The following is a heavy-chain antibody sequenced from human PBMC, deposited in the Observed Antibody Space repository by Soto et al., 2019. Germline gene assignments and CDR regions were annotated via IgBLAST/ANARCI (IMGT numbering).Heavy chain of an antibody. D-gene: IGHD2-2*01. Sequence: ASVKVSCKASGYTFTSYGISWVRQAPGQGLEWMGWISAYNGNTNYAQKLQGRVTMTTDTSTSTAYMELRSLRSDDTAVYYCARGPIVVVPAAMLVWFDPWGQRTLVTVSS. J-gene: IGHJ5*02. CDR2: ISAYNGNT. V-gene: IGHV1-18*01. CDR3: ARGPIVVVPAAMLVWFDP. CDR1: GYTFTSYG.